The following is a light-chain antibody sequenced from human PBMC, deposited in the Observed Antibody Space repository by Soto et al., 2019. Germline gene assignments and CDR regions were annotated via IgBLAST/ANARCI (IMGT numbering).Light chain of an antibody. CDR1: QGVTSN. Sequence: EIVLTQSPGTLSLSPGERATLSCRASQGVTSNYITWYQQIPGQAPRLLIHGASSRATGIPARFSGSGSGTEFTLTISSLQSEDFAVYDCQQYNNWPLTFGGGTKVDIK. CDR2: GAS. CDR3: QQYNNWPLT. J-gene: IGKJ4*01. V-gene: IGKV3-15*01.